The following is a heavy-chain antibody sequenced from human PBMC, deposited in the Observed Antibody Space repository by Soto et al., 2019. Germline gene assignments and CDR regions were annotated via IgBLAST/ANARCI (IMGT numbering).Heavy chain of an antibody. CDR2: ISSSSSYI. CDR3: ARDSNPGMDV. CDR1: GFTFGSYS. V-gene: IGHV3-21*01. D-gene: IGHD7-27*01. J-gene: IGHJ6*02. Sequence: GGSLRLSCAASGFTFGSYSMNWVRQAPGKGLEWVSSISSSSSYIYYADSVKGRFTISRDNAKNSLYLQMNSLRAEDTAVYYCARDSNPGMDVWGQGTTVTDSS.